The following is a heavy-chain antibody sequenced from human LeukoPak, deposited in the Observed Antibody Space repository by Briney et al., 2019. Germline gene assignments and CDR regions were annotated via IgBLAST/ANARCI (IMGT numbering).Heavy chain of an antibody. D-gene: IGHD3-10*01. CDR1: GFTFDDYA. CDR3: AKDSALNYYGSGSYYNN. Sequence: GGSLRLSCAASGFTFDDYAMHWVRQTPGKGLEWVSGISWNSGSIGYADSVKGRFTISRDNAKNSLYLQMNSPRAEDTALYYCAKDSALNYYGSGSYYNNWGQGTLVTVSS. J-gene: IGHJ4*02. CDR2: ISWNSGSI. V-gene: IGHV3-9*01.